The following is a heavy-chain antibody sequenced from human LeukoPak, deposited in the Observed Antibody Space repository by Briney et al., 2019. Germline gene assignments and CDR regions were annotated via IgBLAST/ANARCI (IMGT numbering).Heavy chain of an antibody. D-gene: IGHD1-7*01. CDR3: AKSPGNWNYYY. CDR1: GFTFSSYG. J-gene: IGHJ4*02. Sequence: PGGSLRLSCAASGFTFSSYGMHWVRQAPGKGLEWVAVIWYDGSNKYYADSVKGRFTISRDNSKNTLYLQMNSLRAEDTAVYYCAKSPGNWNYYYWGQGTLVTVSS. CDR2: IWYDGSNK. V-gene: IGHV3-30*02.